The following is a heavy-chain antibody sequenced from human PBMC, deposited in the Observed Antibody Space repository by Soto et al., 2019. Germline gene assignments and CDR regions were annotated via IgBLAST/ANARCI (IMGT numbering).Heavy chain of an antibody. J-gene: IGHJ4*02. D-gene: IGHD3-10*01. V-gene: IGHV3-23*01. Sequence: EVQLLESGGGLGQPGGSLRLSCAASGFTFNNFAVSWVRQAPGKGLEWVSSISASGGSTFYADSVKGRFTISRDNSKNTLYLQMNSLGAEDTAVYYFARRPSGSGTTWCQGTLVTVSS. CDR2: ISASGGST. CDR1: GFTFNNFA. CDR3: ARRPSGSGTT.